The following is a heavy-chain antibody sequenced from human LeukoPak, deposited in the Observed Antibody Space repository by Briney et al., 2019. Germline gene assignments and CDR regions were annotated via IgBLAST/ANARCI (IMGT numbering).Heavy chain of an antibody. CDR1: GFTFSSYA. CDR3: AKASWVSSADAVL. V-gene: IGHV3-23*01. CDR2: LRGGGET. J-gene: IGHJ4*02. Sequence: PGGSLRLACAASGFTFSSYAMSWVRQAPARGLEWVSSLRGGGETFYADSVKGRFTLSRDESRNTVYLQMNNLRVEDTAVYFCAKASWVSSADAVLWGRGTLVTVSS. D-gene: IGHD3-16*01.